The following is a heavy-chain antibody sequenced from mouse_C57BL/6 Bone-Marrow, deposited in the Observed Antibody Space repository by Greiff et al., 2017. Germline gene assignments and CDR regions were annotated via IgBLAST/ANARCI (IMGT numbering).Heavy chain of an antibody. CDR2: IWSGGST. D-gene: IGHD1-1*01. J-gene: IGHJ1*03. CDR1: GFSLTSYG. Sequence: VQLQQSGPGLVQPSQSLSITCTVSGFSLTSYGVHWVRQSPGKGLEWLGVIWSGGSTDYNAAFISRLSISKDNSKSQVFFKMNSLQADDTAIYYCARNGGVTTVVAHFDVWGTGTTVTVSS. CDR3: ARNGGVTTVVAHFDV. V-gene: IGHV2-2*01.